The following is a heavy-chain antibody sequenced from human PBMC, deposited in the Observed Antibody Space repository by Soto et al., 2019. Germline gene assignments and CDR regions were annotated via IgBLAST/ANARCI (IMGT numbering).Heavy chain of an antibody. Sequence: PSETLSLTCTVSGGSISSSSYYWGWIRQPPGKGLEWIGSIYYSGSTYYNPSLKSRVTISVDTSKNQFSLKLSSVTAADTAVYYCAENLPRTGRFDYWGQGTVVTVSS. CDR3: AENLPRTGRFDY. J-gene: IGHJ4*02. V-gene: IGHV4-39*01. CDR1: GGSISSSSYY. CDR2: IYYSGST.